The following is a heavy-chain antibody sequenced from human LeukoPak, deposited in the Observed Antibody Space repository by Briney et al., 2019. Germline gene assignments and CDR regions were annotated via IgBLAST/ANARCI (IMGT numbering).Heavy chain of an antibody. CDR1: GYTSTGYY. CDR3: ARLASGYSYGSDY. V-gene: IGHV1-2*02. J-gene: IGHJ4*02. Sequence: GASVKVSCKASGYTSTGYYMHWVRQAPGQGLEWMGWINPNSGGTNYAQKFQGRVTMTRDMSTSTVYMELSSLRSEDTAVYYCARLASGYSYGSDYWGQGTLVTVSS. CDR2: INPNSGGT. D-gene: IGHD5-18*01.